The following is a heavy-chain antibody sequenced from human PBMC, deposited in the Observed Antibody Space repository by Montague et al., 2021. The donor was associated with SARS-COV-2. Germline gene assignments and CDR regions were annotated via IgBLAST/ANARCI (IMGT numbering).Heavy chain of an antibody. V-gene: IGHV4-61*02. J-gene: IGHJ3*02. D-gene: IGHD3-22*01. Sequence: TLSLTCTVSGGPISSSSYYWNWIRQSAGKGLEWIGRIYTSGSTNYDPSLKSRVTMSVDTSKNQFSLKLSSVTAADTAVYYCARGALFYDSSGYYSDAFDIWGQGTMVTVSS. CDR2: IYTSGST. CDR1: GGPISSSSYY. CDR3: ARGALFYDSSGYYSDAFDI.